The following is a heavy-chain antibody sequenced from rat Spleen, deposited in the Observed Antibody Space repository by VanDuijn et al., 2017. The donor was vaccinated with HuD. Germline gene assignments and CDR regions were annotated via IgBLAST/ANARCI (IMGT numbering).Heavy chain of an antibody. CDR2: MRYDGDT. D-gene: IGHD1-5*01. Sequence: QVQLKESGPGLVQPSQTLSLTCTVSGFSLTGNNVHWVRQPPGKGLEGMGRMRYDGDTYYNSALKSRLSISRDTSKNQVFLKMNSLQTDDTAIYYCTRVRLGTTDYFDYWGQGVMVTVSS. V-gene: IGHV2S30*01. CDR3: TRVRLGTTDYFDY. J-gene: IGHJ2*01. CDR1: GFSLTGNN.